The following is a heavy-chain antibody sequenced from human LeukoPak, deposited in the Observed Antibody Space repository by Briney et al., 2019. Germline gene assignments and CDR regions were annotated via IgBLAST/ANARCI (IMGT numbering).Heavy chain of an antibody. V-gene: IGHV3-30*18. CDR2: ISYDGSNK. Sequence: GGSLRLSCAASGFTFSSYGMHWVRQAPGKGLEWVAVISYDGSNKYYADSVKGRFTISRDNSKNTLYLQMNSLRAEDTAVYYCAKEMGSGDDWGQGTLVTVSS. CDR1: GFTFSSYG. D-gene: IGHD1-26*01. J-gene: IGHJ4*02. CDR3: AKEMGSGDD.